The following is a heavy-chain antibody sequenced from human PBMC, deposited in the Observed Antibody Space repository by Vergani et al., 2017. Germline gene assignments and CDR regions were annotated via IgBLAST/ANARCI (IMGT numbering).Heavy chain of an antibody. D-gene: IGHD3/OR15-3a*01. Sequence: QVQLQQWGAGLLKPSETLSLTCAVYGGSFSGYYWSWIRQPPGKGLEWIGEINHSGSTNYNPSLKSLVTISVDTFKNQFSLKLCSVTAADTAVYYCARRMISDVWGQGTTVTVSS. CDR2: INHSGST. CDR1: GGSFSGYY. CDR3: ARRMISDV. V-gene: IGHV4-34*01. J-gene: IGHJ6*02.